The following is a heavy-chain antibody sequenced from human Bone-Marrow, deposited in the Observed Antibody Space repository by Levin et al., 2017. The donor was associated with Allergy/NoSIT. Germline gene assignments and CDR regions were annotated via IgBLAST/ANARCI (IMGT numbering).Heavy chain of an antibody. CDR2: IKQDGSEK. V-gene: IGHV3-7*01. J-gene: IGHJ4*02. CDR3: AREYSSSWWPAGAIDY. Sequence: SCAASGFTFSSYWMSWVRQAPGKGLEWVANIKQDGSEKYYVDSVKGRFTISRDNAKNSLYLQMNSLRAEDTAVYYCAREYSSSWWPAGAIDYWGQGTLVTVSS. CDR1: GFTFSSYW. D-gene: IGHD6-13*01.